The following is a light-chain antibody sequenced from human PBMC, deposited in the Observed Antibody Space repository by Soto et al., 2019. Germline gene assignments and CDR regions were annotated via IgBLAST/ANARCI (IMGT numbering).Light chain of an antibody. Sequence: QSALTQPRSVSGSPGQSVTISCTGTSSDVGGYNYVSWYQQHPGKAPNLMIYDVSKRPSGVPDRFSGSKSGNTASLTISGLQAEDEADYYCCSYAGSYTLYVFGTGTKLTVL. CDR3: CSYAGSYTLYV. CDR2: DVS. CDR1: SSDVGGYNY. V-gene: IGLV2-11*01. J-gene: IGLJ1*01.